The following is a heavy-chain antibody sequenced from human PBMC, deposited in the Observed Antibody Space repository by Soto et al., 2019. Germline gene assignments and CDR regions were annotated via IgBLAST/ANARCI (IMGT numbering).Heavy chain of an antibody. CDR3: AREGFDHRPDY. CDR1: GGSIISPNW. J-gene: IGHJ4*02. V-gene: IGHV4-4*02. CDR2: MFASGSS. Sequence: SETLSLTCAVSGGSIISPNWWSWFRQPPGKGLELVGEMFASGSSNYNPSLDGRVTMSLGTSKNHFSLRLTSLTAADTAIYYCAREGFDHRPDYWGQGIPVTVSS.